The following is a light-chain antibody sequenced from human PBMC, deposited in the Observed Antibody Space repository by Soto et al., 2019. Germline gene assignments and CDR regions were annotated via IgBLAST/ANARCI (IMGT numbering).Light chain of an antibody. CDR3: QQYGSSPQYS. V-gene: IGKV3-20*01. CDR2: GAS. J-gene: IGKJ2*01. Sequence: EIVLTQSPGTLSLSPGERATLSCRASQSVSSSYLAWYQQKPGQAPRLLIYGASSSATGIPDRFSGSGSGTDFSLTISRLEPEDFAVYYCQQYGSSPQYSFGQETKLEIK. CDR1: QSVSSSY.